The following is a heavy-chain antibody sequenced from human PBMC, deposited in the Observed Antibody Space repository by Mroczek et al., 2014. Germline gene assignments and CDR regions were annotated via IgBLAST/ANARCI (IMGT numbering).Heavy chain of an antibody. J-gene: IGHJ2*01. V-gene: IGHV4-34*01. CDR1: GGSLSGYY. D-gene: IGHD3-16*01. CDR2: INQSGST. Sequence: QVQLQQWGAGLLKPSETLSLTCDVYGGSLSGYYWSWIRQPPGKGLEWIGEINQSGSTNYNPSLKSRLTISVDTSKNKFSLKVTSVTAADTAVYYCARGHRVFRYFDLWGRGTLVTVSS. CDR3: ARGHRVFRYFDL.